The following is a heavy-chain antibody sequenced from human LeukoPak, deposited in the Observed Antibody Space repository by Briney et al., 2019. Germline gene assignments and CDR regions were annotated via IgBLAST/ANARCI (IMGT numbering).Heavy chain of an antibody. D-gene: IGHD6-25*01. J-gene: IGHJ6*02. CDR1: GGTFSIYA. CDR3: ARSSRGHFHYYYYGMDV. Sequence: SVKVSCKASGGTFSIYAISWVRQAPGQGLEWMGGIIPIFGTANYAQNFQGRVTITADESTSTAYMELSSLRSEDTAVYYCARSSRGHFHYYYYGMDVWGQGTTVTVSS. CDR2: IIPIFGTA. V-gene: IGHV1-69*01.